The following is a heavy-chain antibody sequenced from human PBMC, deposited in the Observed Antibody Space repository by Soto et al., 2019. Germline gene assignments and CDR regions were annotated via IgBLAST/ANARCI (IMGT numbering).Heavy chain of an antibody. D-gene: IGHD3-16*01. CDR1: GFTFSSYS. CDR2: ISSSSSTI. CDR3: ARVWVRMGVNMAPDY. V-gene: IGHV3-48*02. Sequence: PGGSLRLSCAASGFTFSSYSMNWVRQAPGKGLEWVSYISSSSSTIYYADSVKGRFTISRDNAKNSLYLQMNSLRDEDTAVYYCARVWVRMGVNMAPDYWGQGTLVTVS. J-gene: IGHJ4*02.